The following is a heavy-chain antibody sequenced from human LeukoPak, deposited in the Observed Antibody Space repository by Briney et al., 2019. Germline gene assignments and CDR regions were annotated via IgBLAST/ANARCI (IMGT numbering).Heavy chain of an antibody. J-gene: IGHJ4*02. CDR1: GFTFSSYA. Sequence: PGGSLRLSCAASGFTFSSYAMSCVRQAPGKGLEWVSAISGSGGSTYYADSVKGRFTISRDNSKNTLYLQMNSLRAEDTAVYYCAKVNYYDSSGSPDFDYWGQGTLVTVSS. D-gene: IGHD3-22*01. CDR2: ISGSGGST. V-gene: IGHV3-23*01. CDR3: AKVNYYDSSGSPDFDY.